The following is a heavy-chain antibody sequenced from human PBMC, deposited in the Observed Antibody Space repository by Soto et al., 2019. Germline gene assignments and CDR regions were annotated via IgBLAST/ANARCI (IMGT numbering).Heavy chain of an antibody. J-gene: IGHJ5*02. V-gene: IGHV4-59*01. Sequence: QVQLQESGPGLVKPSETLSLTCTVSGGSISSYFWSWIRQPPGKGLEWIGYIYYSGSTNYNPSIKSRVTISVDTSKNQFYLQLSSVTAADTAVYYCARDPKGNNWFDPWGQGTLVTVSS. CDR3: ARDPKGNNWFDP. CDR1: GGSISSYF. CDR2: IYYSGST.